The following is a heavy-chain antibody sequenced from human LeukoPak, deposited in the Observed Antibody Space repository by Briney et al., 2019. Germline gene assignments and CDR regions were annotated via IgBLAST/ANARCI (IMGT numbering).Heavy chain of an antibody. D-gene: IGHD5-12*01. V-gene: IGHV3-9*01. J-gene: IGHJ5*02. CDR2: ISWNSGSI. CDR1: GFTFDDYA. CDR3: ARDQGLRMMWFDP. Sequence: GGSLRLSCAASGFTFDDYAMHWVRQAPGKGLEWVSGISWNSGSIGYADSVKGRFTISRDNAKNSLYLQMNSLRAEDTAVYYCARDQGLRMMWFDPWGQGTLVTVSS.